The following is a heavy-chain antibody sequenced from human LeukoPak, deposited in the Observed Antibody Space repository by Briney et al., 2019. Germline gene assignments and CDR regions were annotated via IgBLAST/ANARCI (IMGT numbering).Heavy chain of an antibody. D-gene: IGHD4-11*01. J-gene: IGHJ4*02. Sequence: SQTLSLTCTVSGGSISSGGYYWSWIRQHPGKGLEWIGYIYYSGSTYYNPSLKSRVTISVDTSKNQFSLKLSSVTAADTAVYYCARDPGPYSNYVVWGQGTLVTVSS. CDR1: GGSISSGGYY. CDR2: IYYSGST. CDR3: ARDPGPYSNYVV. V-gene: IGHV4-31*03.